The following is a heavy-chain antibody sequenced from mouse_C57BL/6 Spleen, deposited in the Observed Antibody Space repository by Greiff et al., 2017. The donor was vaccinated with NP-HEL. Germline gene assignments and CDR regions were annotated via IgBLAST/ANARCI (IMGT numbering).Heavy chain of an antibody. CDR1: GFTFSDYG. CDR2: ISSGSSTI. CDR3: ARELLRFYYAMDY. Sequence: EVLLVEPGGGLVKPGGSLKLSCAASGFTFSDYGMHWVRQAPEKGLEWVAYISSGSSTIYYADTVKGRFTISRDNAKNTLFLQMTSLRSDDTAMYYCARELLRFYYAMDYWGQGTSVTVSS. J-gene: IGHJ4*01. V-gene: IGHV5-17*01. D-gene: IGHD1-1*01.